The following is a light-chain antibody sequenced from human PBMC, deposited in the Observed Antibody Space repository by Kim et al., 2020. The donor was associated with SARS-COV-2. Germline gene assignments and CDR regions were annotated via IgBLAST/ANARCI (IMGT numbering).Light chain of an antibody. V-gene: IGKV3-20*01. CDR2: GAS. CDR1: QTVSSSY. Sequence: EIVLTQSPGTLSLSPGERATLSCRASQTVSSSYLAWYQQKPGQAPRLLIYGASGRTTGIPDRFSGSGSGTDFTLTISRLEPEDFAVYYCQQYGSSLWTFGQGTRLEIK. CDR3: QQYGSSLWT. J-gene: IGKJ5*01.